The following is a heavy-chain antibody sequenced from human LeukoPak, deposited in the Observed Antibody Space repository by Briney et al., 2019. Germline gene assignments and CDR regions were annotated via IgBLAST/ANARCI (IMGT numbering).Heavy chain of an antibody. Sequence: GGSLRLSCAASGFTFSSFAMHWVRQAPGKGLEWVANENQDGSEIYYVDSVKGRFIMSRDNTKNSFYLQMSSLRVEDTAVYYCARGRDVDSWGQGTLVTVSS. CDR2: ENQDGSEI. CDR3: ARGRDVDS. V-gene: IGHV3-7*03. CDR1: GFTFSSFA. J-gene: IGHJ5*01.